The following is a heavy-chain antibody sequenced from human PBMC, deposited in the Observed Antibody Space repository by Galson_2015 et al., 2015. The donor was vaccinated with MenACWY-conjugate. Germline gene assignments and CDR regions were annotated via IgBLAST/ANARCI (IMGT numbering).Heavy chain of an antibody. Sequence: SVKVSCKASGYTFTSYAMHWVRQAPGQRLEWMGWINAGNGNTKYSQKFQGRVTITRDTSASTAYMELSSLRSEDTAVYYCARSLYYYDSGIDGGMDVWGQGTTVTVSS. J-gene: IGHJ6*02. CDR3: ARSLYYYDSGIDGGMDV. CDR2: INAGNGNT. V-gene: IGHV1-3*01. D-gene: IGHD3-22*01. CDR1: GYTFTSYA.